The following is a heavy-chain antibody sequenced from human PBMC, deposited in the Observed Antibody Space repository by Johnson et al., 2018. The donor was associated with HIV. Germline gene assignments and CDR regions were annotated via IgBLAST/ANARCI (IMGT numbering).Heavy chain of an antibody. CDR3: AGVVMITFGGVIALDAFDI. J-gene: IGHJ3*02. CDR1: GFSFSSYG. CDR2: IWYDGSNK. Sequence: QVQLVESGGGVVQPGRSLRLSCAASGFSFSSYGMHWVRQLPGKGLEWVAVIWYDGSNKYYADSVKGRFTISRQNAKNSLYLQMNSLRAEDTALYYCAGVVMITFGGVIALDAFDIWGQGTMVTVSS. D-gene: IGHD3-16*02. V-gene: IGHV3-33*01.